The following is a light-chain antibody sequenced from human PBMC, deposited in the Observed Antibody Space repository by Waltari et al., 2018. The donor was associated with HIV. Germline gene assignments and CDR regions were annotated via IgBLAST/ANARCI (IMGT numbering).Light chain of an antibody. V-gene: IGKV1-5*03. J-gene: IGKJ1*01. Sequence: DIQMTQSPSTLSASVGDSVTITCLASQSISSWLAWYQQKPGKAPKLLINKASTLESGVPLRFSGSASGKEFTLTITSLQPDDFATYYCQHYNNFPWTFGQGTKVEI. CDR1: QSISSW. CDR3: QHYNNFPWT. CDR2: KAS.